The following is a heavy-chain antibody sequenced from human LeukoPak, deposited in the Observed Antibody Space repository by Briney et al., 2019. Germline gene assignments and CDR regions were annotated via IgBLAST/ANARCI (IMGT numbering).Heavy chain of an antibody. Sequence: GASVKVSCKASGYTFTSYDINWVRQATGQGLEWMGWMNPNSGNTGYAQKFQGRVTMTRDTSTSTVYMELSSLRSEDTAVYYCARGYCSGGSCYLDAFDIWGQGTMVTVSS. CDR2: MNPNSGNT. V-gene: IGHV1-8*01. CDR3: ARGYCSGGSCYLDAFDI. CDR1: GYTFTSYD. D-gene: IGHD2-15*01. J-gene: IGHJ3*02.